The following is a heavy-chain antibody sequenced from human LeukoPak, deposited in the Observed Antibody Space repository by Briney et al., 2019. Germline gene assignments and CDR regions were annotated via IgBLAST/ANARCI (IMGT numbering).Heavy chain of an antibody. CDR1: GFTFSSYA. Sequence: GGSLRLSCAASGFTFSSYAMSWVRQAPGKGLEWVSAISGSGGSTYYADSVKGRFTISRDNSKNTLYLQMNNLRAEDTAVYYCASTGLKLKWPYEDAFDIWGQGTMVTVSS. D-gene: IGHD2-15*01. V-gene: IGHV3-23*01. J-gene: IGHJ3*02. CDR3: ASTGLKLKWPYEDAFDI. CDR2: ISGSGGST.